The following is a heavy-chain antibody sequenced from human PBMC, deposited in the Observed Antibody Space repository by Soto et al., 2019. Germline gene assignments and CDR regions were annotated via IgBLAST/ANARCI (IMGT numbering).Heavy chain of an antibody. Sequence: PSETLSLTCTVSGDAIYIGGYYWTWIRQHPGRGLEWIGYIYHTGKTYYNPSLESRVTMXXXXSXNXFXLXXXSVTXADTAVYYCARDGSSTANWIDPWGQGTLVTVSS. V-gene: IGHV4-31*03. D-gene: IGHD2-2*01. CDR2: IYHTGKT. CDR3: ARDGSSTANWIDP. CDR1: GDAIYIGGYY. J-gene: IGHJ5*02.